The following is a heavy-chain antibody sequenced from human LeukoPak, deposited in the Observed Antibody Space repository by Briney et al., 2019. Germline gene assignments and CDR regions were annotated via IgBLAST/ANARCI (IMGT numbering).Heavy chain of an antibody. Sequence: SETLSLTCAVYGGSFSGYYWSWIRQPPGKGLEWIGEINYSGSTNYNPSLKSRVTISVDTSKNQFSLQLSSVTAADTAVYYCARETKGSGSYFMAVWGKGTTVTISS. CDR2: INYSGST. V-gene: IGHV4-34*01. J-gene: IGHJ6*04. CDR3: ARETKGSGSYFMAV. CDR1: GGSFSGYY. D-gene: IGHD3-10*01.